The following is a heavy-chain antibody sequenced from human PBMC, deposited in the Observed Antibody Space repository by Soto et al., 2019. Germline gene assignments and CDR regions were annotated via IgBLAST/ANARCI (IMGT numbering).Heavy chain of an antibody. CDR1: GFTFSSYS. CDR2: ITSSSSYI. Sequence: GSLRLSCAASGFTFSSYSMNWVRQAPGKGLEWVSSITSSSSYIYYADSVKGRFTISRDNAKNSLYLQMNSLRAEDTAVYYCARDSYCSSTSCYADAFDIWGQGTMVTVSS. CDR3: ARDSYCSSTSCYADAFDI. V-gene: IGHV3-21*01. J-gene: IGHJ3*02. D-gene: IGHD2-2*01.